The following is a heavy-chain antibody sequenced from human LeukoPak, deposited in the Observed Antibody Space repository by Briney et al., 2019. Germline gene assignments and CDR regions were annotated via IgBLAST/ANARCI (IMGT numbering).Heavy chain of an antibody. J-gene: IGHJ4*02. Sequence: PGGSLRLSCTASGLTFSTYALSWVRQTPGKGLEWLSVISATGSTTYYADSVRGRFTISRDNSKNALYLQMNSLRAEDTAVYYCARIGNWFGNDYWGEGTLVTVSS. CDR1: GLTFSTYA. D-gene: IGHD3-10*01. V-gene: IGHV3-23*01. CDR2: ISATGSTT. CDR3: ARIGNWFGNDY.